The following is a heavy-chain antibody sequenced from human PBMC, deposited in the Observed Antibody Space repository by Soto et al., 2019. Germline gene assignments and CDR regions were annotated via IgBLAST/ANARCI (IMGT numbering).Heavy chain of an antibody. CDR3: ARDHCSGGSCYSNWFDP. J-gene: IGHJ5*02. V-gene: IGHV4-59*01. D-gene: IGHD2-15*01. CDR1: GGSISNYY. Sequence: SETLSLTCTVSGGSISNYYCSWIRQPPGKGLEWIGYIYYSGSANYNPSLKSRVTISVDTSKNQFSLKLSSVTAADTAVYFCARDHCSGGSCYSNWFDPWGQGTLVTVSS. CDR2: IYYSGSA.